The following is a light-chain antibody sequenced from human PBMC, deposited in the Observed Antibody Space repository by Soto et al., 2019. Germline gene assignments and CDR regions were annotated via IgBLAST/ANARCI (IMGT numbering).Light chain of an antibody. Sequence: IVLTQSPATLSLSPGERATLSCRASQRISSYLAWYQQQPGQAPRLLIYDASSRATGIPARFSGSGSGTDFTLTISSLEPEDSAVYYCQQRSSWLTFGGGTKVEIK. J-gene: IGKJ4*01. V-gene: IGKV3-11*01. CDR3: QQRSSWLT. CDR1: QRISSY. CDR2: DAS.